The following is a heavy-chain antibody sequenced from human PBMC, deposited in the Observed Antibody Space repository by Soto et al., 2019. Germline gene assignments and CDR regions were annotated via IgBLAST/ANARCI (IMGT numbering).Heavy chain of an antibody. V-gene: IGHV1-18*01. CDR1: GYTFTSYG. J-gene: IGHJ4*02. CDR2: ISAYNGNT. Sequence: QVQLVQSGAEVKKPGASVKVSCKASGYTFTSYGISWVRQAPGQGLEWMGWISAYNGNTNYAQKLQGRVTMTTDTXTXXAYMELRSLRSDDTAVYYCARDAYLYPRSGDSFDYWGQGTLVTVSS. D-gene: IGHD2-2*02. CDR3: ARDAYLYPRSGDSFDY.